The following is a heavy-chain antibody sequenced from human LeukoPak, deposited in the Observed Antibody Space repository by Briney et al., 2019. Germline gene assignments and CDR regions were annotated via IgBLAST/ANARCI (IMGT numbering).Heavy chain of an antibody. Sequence: SETLSLTCTVSGGSISGYYWSWIRQPPGKGLEWIGYIYYSGSTNYNPSLKSRVTISVDTSKNQFSLKLSSVTAADTAVYYCARDGSGLGMDYWGQGTLVTVSS. CDR1: GGSISGYY. J-gene: IGHJ4*02. CDR2: IYYSGST. CDR3: ARDGSGLGMDY. V-gene: IGHV4-59*01. D-gene: IGHD1-26*01.